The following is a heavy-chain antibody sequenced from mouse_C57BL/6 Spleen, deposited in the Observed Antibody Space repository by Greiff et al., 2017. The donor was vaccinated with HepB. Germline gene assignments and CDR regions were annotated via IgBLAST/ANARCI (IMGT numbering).Heavy chain of an antibody. CDR3: ARDRGGITTVFDY. D-gene: IGHD2-4*01. J-gene: IGHJ2*01. V-gene: IGHV5-4*01. CDR1: GFTFSSYA. CDR2: ISDGGSYT. Sequence: DVQLVESGGGLVKPGGSLKLSCAASGFTFSSYAMSWVRQTPEKRLEWVATISDGGSYTYYPDNVKGRFTISRDNAKNNLYLQMSHLKSEDTAMYYCARDRGGITTVFDYWGQGTTLTVSS.